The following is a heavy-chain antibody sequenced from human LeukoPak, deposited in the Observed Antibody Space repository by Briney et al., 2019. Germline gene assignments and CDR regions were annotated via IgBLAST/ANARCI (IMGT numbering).Heavy chain of an antibody. J-gene: IGHJ3*02. Sequence: QPGGSLRLSCAASGFTFSSYGMHWVRQAPGKGLEWVAVIWYDGSNKYYADSVKGRFTISRDNSKSTLYLQMNSLRAEDTAVYYCARPYCSGGSCYDAFDIWGQGTMVTVSS. D-gene: IGHD2-15*01. CDR2: IWYDGSNK. V-gene: IGHV3-33*01. CDR1: GFTFSSYG. CDR3: ARPYCSGGSCYDAFDI.